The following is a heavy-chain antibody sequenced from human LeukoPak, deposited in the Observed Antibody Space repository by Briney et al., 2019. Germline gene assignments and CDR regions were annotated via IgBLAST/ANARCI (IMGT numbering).Heavy chain of an antibody. CDR1: GFTFSSYA. V-gene: IGHV3-23*01. CDR3: ARAPPTTVTAYYYYGMDV. J-gene: IGHJ6*02. Sequence: GGSLRLSCAASGFTFSSYAMSWVRQAPGKGLEWVSAISGSGGSTYYADSVKGRFTISRDNSKNTPYLQMNSLRAEDTAVYYCARAPPTTVTAYYYYGMDVWGQGTTVTVSS. CDR2: ISGSGGST. D-gene: IGHD4-17*01.